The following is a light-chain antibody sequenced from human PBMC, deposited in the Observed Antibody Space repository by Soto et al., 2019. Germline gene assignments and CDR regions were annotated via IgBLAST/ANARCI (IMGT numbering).Light chain of an antibody. CDR1: QSVSSSY. CDR2: GAS. V-gene: IGKV3-20*01. Sequence: EIVMTQSPATLSVSPGERATLSCSASQSVSSSYLAWYQQKPGQAPRLLIFGASTRATGIPDRFSGSGSGTDFTLTISRLEPEDFAVYYCQHYYTSYTTFGQGTKVDIK. CDR3: QHYYTSYTT. J-gene: IGKJ1*01.